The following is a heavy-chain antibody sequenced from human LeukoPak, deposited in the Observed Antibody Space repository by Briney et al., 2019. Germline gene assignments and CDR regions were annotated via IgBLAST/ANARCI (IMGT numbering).Heavy chain of an antibody. Sequence: IPSETLSLTCTVSGDSFSYFYWSWIRQPPGKGLEWIGYIYYSGSTNYNPSLKSRVTISVDTSKNQFSLELSSVTAADTAVYYCARERYFDRVVDVWGKGTTVTISS. CDR1: GDSFSYFY. CDR2: IYYSGST. V-gene: IGHV4-59*01. CDR3: ARERYFDRVVDV. D-gene: IGHD3-9*01. J-gene: IGHJ6*04.